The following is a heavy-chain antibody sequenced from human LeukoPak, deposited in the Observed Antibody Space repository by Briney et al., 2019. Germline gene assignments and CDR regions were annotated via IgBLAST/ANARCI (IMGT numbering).Heavy chain of an antibody. D-gene: IGHD4-17*01. CDR1: GGTFSSYA. Sequence: GASVKVSCRASGGTFSSYAISWVRQAPGQGLEWMGRIIPILGIANYAQKFQGRVTITAGKSTSTAYMELSSLRSEDTAVYYCASGHTTVTPRPIWGQGTMVTVSS. V-gene: IGHV1-69*04. J-gene: IGHJ3*02. CDR2: IIPILGIA. CDR3: ASGHTTVTPRPI.